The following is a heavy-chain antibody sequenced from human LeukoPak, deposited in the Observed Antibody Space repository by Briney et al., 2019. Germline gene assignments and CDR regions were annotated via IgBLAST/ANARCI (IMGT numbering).Heavy chain of an antibody. J-gene: IGHJ4*02. CDR1: GGSISSYY. Sequence: SETLSLTCTVSGGSISSYYWGWIRQPPGKGLEWIGYISYSGNTNYNPSLKSRVTISVDTSKNQFSLKLSSVTAADTAVYYYARQGGYIAPLALWGQGTLVTVSS. V-gene: IGHV4-59*08. CDR3: ARQGGYIAPLAL. CDR2: ISYSGNT. D-gene: IGHD6-13*01.